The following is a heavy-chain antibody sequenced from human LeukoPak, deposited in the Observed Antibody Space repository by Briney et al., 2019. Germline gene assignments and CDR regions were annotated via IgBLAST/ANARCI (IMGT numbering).Heavy chain of an antibody. Sequence: PGASLRLSCAASGFTFSSYSMNWVRQAPGKGLEWVSSISSSSSYIYYADSVKGRFTISRDNAKNSLYLQMNSLRAEDTAVYYCASVLLWFVELFGFDPWGQGTLVTVSS. V-gene: IGHV3-21*01. CDR2: ISSSSSYI. CDR3: ASVLLWFVELFGFDP. D-gene: IGHD3-10*01. J-gene: IGHJ5*02. CDR1: GFTFSSYS.